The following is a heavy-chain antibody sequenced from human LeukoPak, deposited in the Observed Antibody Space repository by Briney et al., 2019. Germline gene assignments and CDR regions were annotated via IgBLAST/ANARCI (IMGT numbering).Heavy chain of an antibody. J-gene: IGHJ4*02. CDR2: ISYDGSNK. CDR1: GFTVSSNY. D-gene: IGHD5-18*01. V-gene: IGHV3-30*18. Sequence: GGSLRLSCAASGFTVSSNYMSWVRQAPGKGLEWVAVISYDGSNKYYADSVKGRFTISRDNSKNTLYLQMNSLRAEDTAVYYCAKDLIGYSYAHYFDYWGQGTLVTVSS. CDR3: AKDLIGYSYAHYFDY.